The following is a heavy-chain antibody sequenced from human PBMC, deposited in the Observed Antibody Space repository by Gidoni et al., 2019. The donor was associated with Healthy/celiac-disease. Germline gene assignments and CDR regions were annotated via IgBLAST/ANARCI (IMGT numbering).Heavy chain of an antibody. CDR3: ARDWYVDWYSSGSDAFDI. CDR1: GFTFCRYG. D-gene: IGHD6-19*01. Sequence: QVQLVESGGGVVQPGRSLRLYCAASGFTFCRYGRHWVRQAPGKGLEWVAVISYDGSNKYYADSVKGRFTISRDNSKNTLYLQMNSLRAEDTAVYYCARDWYVDWYSSGSDAFDIWGQGTMVTVSS. J-gene: IGHJ3*02. V-gene: IGHV3-30*19. CDR2: ISYDGSNK.